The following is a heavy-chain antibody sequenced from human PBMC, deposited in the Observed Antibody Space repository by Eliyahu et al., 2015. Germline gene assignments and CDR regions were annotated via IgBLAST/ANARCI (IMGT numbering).Heavy chain of an antibody. CDR1: GGSFSGYY. CDR2: INHSGST. Sequence: QVQLQQWGAGLLKPSETLSLTCAVXGGSFSGYYXSWIRQPPGKGLEWIGEINHSGSTNYNPSLKSRVTISVDTSKNQFSLKLSSVTAADTAVYYCARARAARQVGVLDYWGQGTLVTVSS. V-gene: IGHV4-34*01. D-gene: IGHD6-6*01. CDR3: ARARAARQVGVLDY. J-gene: IGHJ4*02.